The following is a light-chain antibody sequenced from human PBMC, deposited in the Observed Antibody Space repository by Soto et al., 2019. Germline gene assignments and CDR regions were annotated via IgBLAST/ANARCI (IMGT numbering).Light chain of an antibody. CDR2: KAS. CDR1: QSISSW. V-gene: IGKV1-5*03. CDR3: QQYNSWPIT. Sequence: MTQSPATLSVSPGERATLSCRASQSISSWLAWYQQKPGKAPKLLIYKASTLKSGVPSRFSGSGSGTEFTLTISSLQSEDFAVYYCQQYNSWPITSGQGTRPAIK. J-gene: IGKJ5*01.